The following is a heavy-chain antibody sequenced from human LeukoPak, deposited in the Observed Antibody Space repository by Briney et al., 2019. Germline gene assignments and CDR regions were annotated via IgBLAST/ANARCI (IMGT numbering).Heavy chain of an antibody. J-gene: IGHJ4*02. Sequence: PGGSLRLSCAASGFTFSSYWMSWVRQAPGKGLEWVANIKQDGSEKYYVDSVKGRFTISRDSSKNTLFLQMNRLRPEDAAVYYCAKAPVTTCRGAFCYPFDYWGLGPLVTVSS. CDR1: GFTFSSYW. V-gene: IGHV3-7*03. CDR3: AKAPVTTCRGAFCYPFDY. D-gene: IGHD2-15*01. CDR2: IKQDGSEK.